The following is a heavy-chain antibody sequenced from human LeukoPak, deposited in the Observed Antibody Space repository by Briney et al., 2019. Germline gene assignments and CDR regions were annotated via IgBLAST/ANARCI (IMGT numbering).Heavy chain of an antibody. CDR2: ISYDGSNK. CDR3: AKGATDYGDYESDY. Sequence: GGSLRLSCAASGFTFSSYGMHWVRQAPGKGLEWVAVISYDGSNKYYADPVKGRFTISRDNSKNTLYLQMNSLRAEDTAVYYCAKGATDYGDYESDYWGQGTLVTVSS. J-gene: IGHJ4*02. V-gene: IGHV3-30*18. D-gene: IGHD4-17*01. CDR1: GFTFSSYG.